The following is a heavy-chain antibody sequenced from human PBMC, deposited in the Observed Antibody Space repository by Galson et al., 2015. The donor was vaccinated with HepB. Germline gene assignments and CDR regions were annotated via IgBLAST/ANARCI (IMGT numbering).Heavy chain of an antibody. CDR3: ARAPMPLHYFDS. CDR2: INPIFATR. CDR1: GDIFSSYG. V-gene: IGHV1-69*13. Sequence: SVKVSCKASGDIFSSYGINWVRQAPGQGLEWVGGINPIFATRNYAQKFQGRVTISADESTSTAYMELSSLRSEDTAVYYCARAPMPLHYFDSWGQGTLVTVSS. J-gene: IGHJ4*02. D-gene: IGHD2-2*01.